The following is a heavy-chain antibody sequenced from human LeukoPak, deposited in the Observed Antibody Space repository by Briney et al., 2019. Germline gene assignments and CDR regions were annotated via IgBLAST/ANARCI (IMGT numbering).Heavy chain of an antibody. CDR1: GFTFSRYP. CDR3: VKAQYDFWSGLDY. J-gene: IGHJ4*02. V-gene: IGHV3-64D*09. D-gene: IGHD3-3*01. CDR2: ISGNGGST. Sequence: GGSLRLSCSASGFTFSRYPMHWVRQAPGKGLEYVSAISGNGGSTYYADSVKGGFTISRDNSKNTLYLQMSSLRTEDTAIYYCVKAQYDFWSGLDYWGQGTLVTVSS.